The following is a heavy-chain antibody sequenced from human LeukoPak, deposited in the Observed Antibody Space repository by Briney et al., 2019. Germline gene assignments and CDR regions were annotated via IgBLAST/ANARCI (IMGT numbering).Heavy chain of an antibody. CDR2: INPNSGGT. Sequence: GASVKVSGKPSGYTFSGYYMHRVRQAPGQGLEWMGWINPNSGGTEYAQKFQGRVIMTRDTSISTAYMELSRLRSDDTAVYFCKCTYVDYWGQGPLVTVSS. J-gene: IGHJ4*02. CDR1: GYTFSGYY. V-gene: IGHV1-2*02. CDR3: KCTYVDY.